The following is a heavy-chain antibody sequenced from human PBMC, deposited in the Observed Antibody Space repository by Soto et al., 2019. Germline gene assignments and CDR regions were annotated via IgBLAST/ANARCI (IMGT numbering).Heavy chain of an antibody. CDR2: IYYSGST. Sequence: QVQLQESGPGLVKPSETLSLTCTVSGGSISSYYWSWIRQPPGKGLEWIGYIYYSGSTNYNPSLKSQVTIPVDTSKNQFSLRLSSVTAADTAVYYRARRWGTTFDFWGQGTLFPVSP. CDR1: GGSISSYY. D-gene: IGHD3-16*01. CDR3: ARRWGTTFDF. J-gene: IGHJ4*02. V-gene: IGHV4-59*08.